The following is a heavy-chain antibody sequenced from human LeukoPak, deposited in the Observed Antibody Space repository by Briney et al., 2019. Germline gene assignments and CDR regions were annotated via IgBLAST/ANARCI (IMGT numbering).Heavy chain of an antibody. CDR2: TSGGGVST. CDR1: GFTFSSYA. Sequence: GGSLRLSCAASGFTFSSYAMSWVRQAPGKGLEWVSVTSGGGVSTYYADSVKGRFTISRDNSKNTLYLQMNSLRAEVTAVYYCAKWARYCTNGVCYYFDYWGQGTLVTVSS. J-gene: IGHJ4*02. D-gene: IGHD2-8*01. CDR3: AKWARYCTNGVCYYFDY. V-gene: IGHV3-23*01.